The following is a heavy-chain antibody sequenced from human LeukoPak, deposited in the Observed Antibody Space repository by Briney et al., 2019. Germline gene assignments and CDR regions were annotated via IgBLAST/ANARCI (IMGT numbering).Heavy chain of an antibody. CDR1: GYSISSGYY. D-gene: IGHD5-18*01. V-gene: IGHV4-38-2*01. Sequence: KPSETLSLTCAVSGYSISSGYYWGWIRQPPGKGLEWIGTTYYSGSTYYNPSLKSRVTISVDRSRDQFSLNLYSVTAADTAVYFCARHLSPVTLLDPFDIWGQGTMVTASS. J-gene: IGHJ3*02. CDR3: ARHLSPVTLLDPFDI. CDR2: TYYSGST.